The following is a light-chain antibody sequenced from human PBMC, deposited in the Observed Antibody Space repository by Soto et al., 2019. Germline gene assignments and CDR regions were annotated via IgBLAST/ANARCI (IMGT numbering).Light chain of an antibody. CDR1: QIVNSIY. CDR3: QQYGDSTWT. J-gene: IGKJ1*01. CDR2: GAS. V-gene: IGKV3-20*01. Sequence: EIVLTQSPGTLSLSPGERATLSCKASQIVNSIYLAWYQQKPGQAPGLLIYGASSRAAGIPDRFSGSGSGTDFTLTISRLEPEDSAVYYCQQYGDSTWTFGQGTKVEIK.